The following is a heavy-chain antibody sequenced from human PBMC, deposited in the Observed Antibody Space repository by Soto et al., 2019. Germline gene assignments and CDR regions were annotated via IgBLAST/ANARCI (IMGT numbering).Heavy chain of an antibody. J-gene: IGHJ5*02. D-gene: IGHD3-3*01. V-gene: IGHV4-59*01. CDR2: IYYSGST. CDR3: ARGASYYDFWSGKDWFDP. Sequence: TSETLSLTCTVSGGSISSYYWSWIRQPPRKGLEWIGYIYYSGSTNYNPSLKSRVTISVDTSKNQFSLKLSSVTAADMAVYYCARGASYYDFWSGKDWFDPWGQGTLVTVSS. CDR1: GGSISSYY.